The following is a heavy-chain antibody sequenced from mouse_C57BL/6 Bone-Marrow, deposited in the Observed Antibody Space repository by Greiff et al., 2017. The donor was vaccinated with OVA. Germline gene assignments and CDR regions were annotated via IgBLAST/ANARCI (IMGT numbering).Heavy chain of an antibody. Sequence: VQLQQSGAELVRPGASVKLSCTASGFNIKDDYMHWVKQRPEQGLEWIGWIDPENGDTEYASKFQGKATITAATSSNTAYLQLSSLTSEDTAVYYCTTKDYYGSSYYAMDYWGQGTSVTVSS. V-gene: IGHV14-4*01. CDR2: IDPENGDT. CDR1: GFNIKDDY. D-gene: IGHD1-1*01. CDR3: TTKDYYGSSYYAMDY. J-gene: IGHJ4*01.